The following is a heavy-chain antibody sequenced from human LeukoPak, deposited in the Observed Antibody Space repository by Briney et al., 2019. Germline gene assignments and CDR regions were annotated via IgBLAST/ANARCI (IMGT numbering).Heavy chain of an antibody. Sequence: GGSLRLSCAASGITFNSYAMSWVRQAPGKGLEWVSAISGSGGSTYYADSVKGRFTISRDNSTNTLYLQMNSLRAEDTAVYYCAKDLEQWLAPGDFDYWGQGTLVTVSS. CDR1: GITFNSYA. CDR3: AKDLEQWLAPGDFDY. V-gene: IGHV3-23*01. CDR2: ISGSGGST. D-gene: IGHD6-19*01. J-gene: IGHJ4*02.